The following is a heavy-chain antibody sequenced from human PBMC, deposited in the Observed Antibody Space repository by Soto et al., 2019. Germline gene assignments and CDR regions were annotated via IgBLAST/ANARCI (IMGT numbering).Heavy chain of an antibody. CDR1: GFTFSSYW. V-gene: IGHV3-74*01. Sequence: PRLSCAASGFTFSSYWMHWVRQVPGKGLLWVSRIDEYGSTINCADSVKGRFTISRDNARNTLYLEMNSLRAEDTALYYCTRDIGGKGAYWGPGTLVTVSS. CDR2: IDEYGSTI. J-gene: IGHJ4*02. D-gene: IGHD3-10*01. CDR3: TRDIGGKGAY.